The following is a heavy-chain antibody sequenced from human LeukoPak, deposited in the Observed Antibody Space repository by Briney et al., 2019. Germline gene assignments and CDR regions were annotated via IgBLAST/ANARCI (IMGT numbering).Heavy chain of an antibody. J-gene: IGHJ4*02. CDR1: GFTFSSYS. CDR3: ARDSDVVVVAATPFDY. D-gene: IGHD2-15*01. V-gene: IGHV3-21*01. CDR2: ISSSSSYI. Sequence: GGSLRLSCAASGFTFSSYSMNWARQAPGKGLEWVSSISSSSSYIYYADSVKGRFTISRDNAKNSLYLQMNSLRAEDTAVYYCARDSDVVVVAATPFDYWGQGTLVTVSS.